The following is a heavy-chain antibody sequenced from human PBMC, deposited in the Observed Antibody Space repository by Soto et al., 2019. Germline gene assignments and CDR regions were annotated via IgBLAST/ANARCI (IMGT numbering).Heavy chain of an antibody. Sequence: QVQLVESGGDVVQPGRSLRLSCAASGFTFKDCAMNWVRQAPGKGLEWVSIIFNDAGNEYYTESVKGRFTISRDNSKNTLYLQMNSLRDEDTAVYYCAKEKGTGRAPNGAYDVWGRGTRVTVSS. V-gene: IGHV3-33*06. J-gene: IGHJ3*01. CDR1: GFTFKDCA. CDR3: AKEKGTGRAPNGAYDV. CDR2: IFNDAGNE. D-gene: IGHD2-8*02.